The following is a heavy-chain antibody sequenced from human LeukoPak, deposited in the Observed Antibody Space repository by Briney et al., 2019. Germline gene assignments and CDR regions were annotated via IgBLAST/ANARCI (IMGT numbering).Heavy chain of an antibody. CDR1: GFTFSSYE. V-gene: IGHV3-48*03. J-gene: IGHJ5*02. D-gene: IGHD3-10*01. CDR3: ARVDRVLLWFRDPNERWFDP. CDR2: ISSSGSTI. Sequence: GGSLRLSCAASGFTFSSYEMNWVRQAPGKGLEWVSYISSSGSTIYYADSVKGRFTISRDNAKNSLYLQMNSLRAEDTAVYYCARVDRVLLWFRDPNERWFDPWGQGTLVTVSS.